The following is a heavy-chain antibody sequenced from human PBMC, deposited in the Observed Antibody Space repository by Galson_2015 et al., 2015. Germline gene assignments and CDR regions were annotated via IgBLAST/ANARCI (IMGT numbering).Heavy chain of an antibody. CDR3: ARDEGYASGYCIKVPFSGADS. D-gene: IGHD6-19*01. CDR1: GFPFSSNS. CDR2: ISDSSTYK. J-gene: IGHJ4*02. V-gene: IGHV3-21*01. Sequence: SLRLSCAASGFPFSSNSMIWVRQVPGKGLEWVSSISDSSTYKFYAASVKGRFTISRDNAKNSLYLQMTSLRVEDTAVYYCARDEGYASGYCIKVPFSGADSWGQGTLVTVSS.